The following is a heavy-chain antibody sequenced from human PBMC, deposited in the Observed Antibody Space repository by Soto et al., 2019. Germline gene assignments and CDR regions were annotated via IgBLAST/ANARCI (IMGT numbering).Heavy chain of an antibody. V-gene: IGHV5-51*01. J-gene: IGHJ5*02. CDR3: VRSPRINMPRGLIQDWFDP. CDR1: GYTFTTDW. CDR2: IYPGDSDT. Sequence: ISFRASGYTFTTDWIGWGRQMSGKGLEWMGIIYPGDSDTRYSPSFQGHVTISADRSTTTAYLQWRSLKASDTAMYYCVRSPRINMPRGLIQDWFDPWGQGTPVTVSS. D-gene: IGHD3-10*01.